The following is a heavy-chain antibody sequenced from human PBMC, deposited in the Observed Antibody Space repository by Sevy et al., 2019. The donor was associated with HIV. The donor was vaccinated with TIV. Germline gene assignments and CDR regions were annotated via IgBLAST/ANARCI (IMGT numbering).Heavy chain of an antibody. CDR1: GFTFSSYS. CDR2: ISSSSSTI. V-gene: IGHV3-48*01. CDR3: AREGYCSGGSCYSDY. J-gene: IGHJ4*02. D-gene: IGHD2-15*01. Sequence: GGSLRLSYAASGFTFSSYSMNWVRQAPGKGLEWVSYISSSSSTIYYADSVKGRFTISRDNSKNTLYLQMNSLRAEDTAVYYCAREGYCSGGSCYSDYWGQGTLVTVSS.